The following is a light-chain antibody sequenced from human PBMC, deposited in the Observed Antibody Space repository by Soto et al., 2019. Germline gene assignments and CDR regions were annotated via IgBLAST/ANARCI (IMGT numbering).Light chain of an antibody. J-gene: IGKJ5*01. CDR3: QQGYSTLGT. V-gene: IGKV1-39*01. Sequence: DVQMTQSPSSLSASVGDRVTITCRASQTVSGYLNWYQQKPGKAPELLIYAASYLGNGVPSRFSGSGSGTYFTLTISSLQPEDFATYYCQQGYSTLGTFGQGTRLAI. CDR1: QTVSGY. CDR2: AAS.